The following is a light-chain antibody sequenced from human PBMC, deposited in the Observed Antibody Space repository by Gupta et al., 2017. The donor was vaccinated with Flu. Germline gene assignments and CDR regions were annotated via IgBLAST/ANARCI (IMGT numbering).Light chain of an antibody. J-gene: IGKJ1*01. Sequence: VVMTQSPDSLAVYLSAGATINCKSSQSVFYSSENKYDIGCHQQTPRQPTRLLNYAANTGACGVDSSFGGSGGGEDFTRTSSVQADDDGVDYYMQRYYRTRTFGQGTKVEIK. CDR3: QRYYRTRT. CDR2: AAN. CDR1: QSVFYSSENKYD. V-gene: IGKV4-1*01.